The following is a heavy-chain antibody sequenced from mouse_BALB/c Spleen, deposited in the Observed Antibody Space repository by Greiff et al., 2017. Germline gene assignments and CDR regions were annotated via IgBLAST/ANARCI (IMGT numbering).Heavy chain of an antibody. CDR3: ARGPYGYYAMDY. J-gene: IGHJ4*01. CDR2: ISSGGST. V-gene: IGHV5-6-5*01. Sequence: EVKLQESGGGLVKPGGSLKLSCAASGFTFSSYAMSWVRQTPEKRLEWVASISSGGSTYYPDSVKGRFTISRDNARNILYLQMSSLRSEDTAMYYCARGPYGYYAMDYWGQGTSVTVSS. D-gene: IGHD1-1*02. CDR1: GFTFSSYA.